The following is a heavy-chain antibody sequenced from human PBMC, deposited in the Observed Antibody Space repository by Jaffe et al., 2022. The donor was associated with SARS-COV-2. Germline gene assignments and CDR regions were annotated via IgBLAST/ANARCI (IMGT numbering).Heavy chain of an antibody. V-gene: IGHV3-23*01. Sequence: EVQLLESGGGLVQPGGSLRLSCAASGFTFSSYAMSWVRQAPGKGLEWVSAISGSGGSTYYADSVKGRFTISRDNSKNTLYLQMNSLRAEDTAVYYCAKGKYIVATMLIALDYWGQGTLVTVSS. CDR3: AKGKYIVATMLIALDY. CDR1: GFTFSSYA. J-gene: IGHJ4*02. D-gene: IGHD5-12*01. CDR2: ISGSGGST.